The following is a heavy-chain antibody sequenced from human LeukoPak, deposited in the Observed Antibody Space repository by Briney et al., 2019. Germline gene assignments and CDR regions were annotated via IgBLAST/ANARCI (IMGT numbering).Heavy chain of an antibody. CDR3: ARDTLEKIGSTSAYYYYYGMDV. J-gene: IGHJ6*02. CDR2: IYHSGNT. D-gene: IGHD2-2*01. V-gene: IGHV4-4*02. CDR1: GGSISSSNW. Sequence: PSETLSLTCAVSGGSISSSNWWSWVRQPPGKGLEWIGEIYHSGNTNYNPSLKSRVTISVDTSKNQFSLKLSSVTAADTAVYYCARDTLEKIGSTSAYYYYYGMDVWGQGTTVTVSS.